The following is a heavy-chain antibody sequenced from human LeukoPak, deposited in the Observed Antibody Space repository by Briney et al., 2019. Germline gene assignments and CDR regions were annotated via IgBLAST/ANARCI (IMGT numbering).Heavy chain of an antibody. CDR3: ARGLSKEDFHY. CDR2: ITGNGVGT. D-gene: IGHD2-2*01. Sequence: PGGSLRLSCAASGFTFSTYSMHWVRQAPGKGLEYVSAITGNGVGTFYASSVKGRFTISRDNSKNTLYLQMGSLRAEDMAVYYCARGLSKEDFHYWGRGTLVTVSS. V-gene: IGHV3-64*01. CDR1: GFTFSTYS. J-gene: IGHJ4*02.